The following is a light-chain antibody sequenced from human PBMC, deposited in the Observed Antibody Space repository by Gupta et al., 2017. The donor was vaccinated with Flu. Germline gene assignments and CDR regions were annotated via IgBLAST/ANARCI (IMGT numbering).Light chain of an antibody. Sequence: QSVLTQPPSASGTPGQRVTIPCSGSSSNIGSNYVSWYQQLPGTAPKLLIYRTNQRPSGVPDRFSGSKSGTSASLAISGLRSEDEADYYCASWNDSLSGSVFGGGTKLTVL. CDR2: RTN. V-gene: IGLV1-47*01. J-gene: IGLJ3*02. CDR1: SSNIGSNY. CDR3: ASWNDSLSGSV.